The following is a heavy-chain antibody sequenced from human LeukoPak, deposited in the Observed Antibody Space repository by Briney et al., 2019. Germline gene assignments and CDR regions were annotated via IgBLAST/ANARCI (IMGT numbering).Heavy chain of an antibody. CDR2: INHSGST. D-gene: IGHD2-15*01. CDR1: GGSFSGYY. Sequence: SETLSLTCAVYGGSFSGYYWSWIRQPPGKGLEWIGEINHSGSTNYNPSLKSRVTISVDTSKNQFSLKLSSVTAADTAVYYCARLWSADCSGGSCPHQPNYWGQGTLVTVSS. CDR3: ARLWSADCSGGSCPHQPNY. V-gene: IGHV4-34*01. J-gene: IGHJ4*02.